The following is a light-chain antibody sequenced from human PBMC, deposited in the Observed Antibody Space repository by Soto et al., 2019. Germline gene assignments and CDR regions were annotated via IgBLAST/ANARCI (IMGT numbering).Light chain of an antibody. Sequence: EMVLTQSPGTLSLSPGERATLSCRASQSVSSSYLAWYQQKPGQAPRLLIYGASSRATGIPDRFSGSGSGTDFPLTISRLEPEDFAVYYCQQYGSSPPAWTFGQGTKVEIK. CDR3: QQYGSSPPAWT. J-gene: IGKJ1*01. CDR1: QSVSSSY. CDR2: GAS. V-gene: IGKV3-20*01.